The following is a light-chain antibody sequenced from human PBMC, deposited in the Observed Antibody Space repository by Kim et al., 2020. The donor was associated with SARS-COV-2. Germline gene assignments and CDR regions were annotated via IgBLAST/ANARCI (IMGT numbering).Light chain of an antibody. CDR1: SSDVGNYNL. CDR3: CSYAGSDTWV. J-gene: IGLJ3*02. V-gene: IGLV2-23*02. CDR2: EVA. Sequence: GQSITLSCPGSSSDVGNYNLVSWYQQHPGKGPTLLIYEVAERPSGISIRFAGSKSGNTASLTISGLRPDDEADYFCCSYAGSDTWVFGGGTQLTVL.